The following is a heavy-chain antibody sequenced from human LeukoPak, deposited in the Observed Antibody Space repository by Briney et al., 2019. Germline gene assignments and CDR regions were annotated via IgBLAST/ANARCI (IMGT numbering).Heavy chain of an antibody. J-gene: IGHJ4*02. CDR3: AKETSRIGGSMASFDY. D-gene: IGHD1-26*01. CDR2: ISNSDNST. V-gene: IGHV3-23*01. CDR1: GFSFSIHD. Sequence: PGGSLRLSCAASGFSFSIHDMTWVRQAPGKGLEWVSTISNSDNSTYYADSVKGRFTFSRDNSKNTLYLQMNSLRAEDTAVYYCAKETSRIGGSMASFDYWGQGTLVTVSS.